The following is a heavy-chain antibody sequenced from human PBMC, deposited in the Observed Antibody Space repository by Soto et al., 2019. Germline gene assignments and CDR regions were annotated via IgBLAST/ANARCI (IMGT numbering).Heavy chain of an antibody. J-gene: IGHJ6*03. CDR3: TTPGPPETSPGGPQRKPEGHNQLLYYYYYMDV. D-gene: IGHD2-2*01. CDR1: GFTFSNAW. CDR2: IKSKTDGGTT. Sequence: GGSLRLSCAASGFTFSNAWMSWVRQAPGKGLEWVGRIKSKTDGGTTDYAAPVKGRFPISRDGSKNTQYLQMNSLKTDDTAVYYCTTPGPPETSPGGPQRKPEGHNQLLYYYYYMDVWGKGTTVTVSS. V-gene: IGHV3-15*01.